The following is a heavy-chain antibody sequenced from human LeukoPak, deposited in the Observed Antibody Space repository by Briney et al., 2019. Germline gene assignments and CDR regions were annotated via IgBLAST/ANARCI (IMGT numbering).Heavy chain of an antibody. V-gene: IGHV3-30-3*01. CDR1: GFTFSSYA. CDR2: ISYDGSNK. J-gene: IGHJ5*02. D-gene: IGHD6-19*01. Sequence: PGGSLRLSCAASGFTFSSYAMSWVRQAPGKGLEWVAVISYDGSNKYYADSVKGRFTISRDNSKNTLYLQMNSLRAEDTAVYYCARAVAILHSWFDPWGQGTLVTVSS. CDR3: ARAVAILHSWFDP.